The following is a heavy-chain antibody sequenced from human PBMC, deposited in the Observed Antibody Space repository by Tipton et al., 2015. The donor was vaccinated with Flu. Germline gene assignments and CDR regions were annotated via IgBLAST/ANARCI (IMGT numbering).Heavy chain of an antibody. D-gene: IGHD3-22*01. CDR2: IYTSGST. J-gene: IGHJ6*03. Sequence: TLSLTCTVSGGSISSYYWSWIRQPAGKGLEWIGRIYTSGSTNYNPSLKSRVTMSVDTSKNQFSLKLSSVTAADTAVYYCARGALNYYDSYYYYYMDVWGKGTTVTVSS. CDR3: ARGALNYYDSYYYYYMDV. V-gene: IGHV4-4*07. CDR1: GGSISSYY.